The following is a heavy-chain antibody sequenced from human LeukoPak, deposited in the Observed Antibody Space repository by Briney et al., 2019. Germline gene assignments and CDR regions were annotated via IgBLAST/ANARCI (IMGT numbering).Heavy chain of an antibody. V-gene: IGHV4-30-2*01. Sequence: PSQTLSLTYAVSGGSISSGGYSWSWIRQPPGKGLEWIGYIYHSGSTYYNPSLKSRVTISVDRSKNQFSLKLSSVTAADTAVYYCARVATGYAFDIWGQGTMVTVSS. CDR3: ARVATGYAFDI. J-gene: IGHJ3*02. CDR1: GGSISSGGYS. CDR2: IYHSGST. D-gene: IGHD1-26*01.